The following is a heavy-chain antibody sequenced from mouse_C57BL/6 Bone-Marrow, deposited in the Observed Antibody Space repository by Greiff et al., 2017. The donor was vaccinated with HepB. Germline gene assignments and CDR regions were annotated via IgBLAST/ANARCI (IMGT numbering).Heavy chain of an antibody. V-gene: IGHV1-55*01. CDR3: ARWLLPLYAMDY. J-gene: IGHJ4*01. CDR2: IYPGSGST. CDR1: GYTFTRYW. D-gene: IGHD2-3*01. Sequence: VQLQQPGAELVKPGASVKMSCKASGYTFTRYWITWVKQRPGQGLEWIGDIYPGSGSTNYNEKFKSKATLTVDTSSSTAYMQLSSLTSEDSAVYYCARWLLPLYAMDYWGQGTSVTVSS.